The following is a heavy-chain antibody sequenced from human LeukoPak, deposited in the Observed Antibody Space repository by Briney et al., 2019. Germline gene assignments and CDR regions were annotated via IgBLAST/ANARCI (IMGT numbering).Heavy chain of an antibody. D-gene: IGHD5-18*01. Sequence: GESLKISCKGSGYSFTSYWIGWVRQMPGKGLEWMGIIYPGDSDTRYSPSFQGQVTISADNSISTAYLQWSSLKASDTAMYYCARLGYSYDGDDYFDYWGQGTLVTVSS. CDR2: IYPGDSDT. V-gene: IGHV5-51*01. CDR1: GYSFTSYW. CDR3: ARLGYSYDGDDYFDY. J-gene: IGHJ4*02.